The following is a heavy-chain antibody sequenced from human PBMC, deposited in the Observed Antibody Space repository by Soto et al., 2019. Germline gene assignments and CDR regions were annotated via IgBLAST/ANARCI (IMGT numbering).Heavy chain of an antibody. J-gene: IGHJ4*02. CDR1: GGSISSSSYY. Sequence: SETLSLTCTVSGGSISSSSYYWGWIRQPPGKGLEWIGSIYYSGSTYYNPSLKSRVTISVDTSKNQFSLKLSSVAAADTAVYYCARNIAVAGSYSDYWGQGTLVTVSS. D-gene: IGHD6-19*01. CDR3: ARNIAVAGSYSDY. V-gene: IGHV4-39*01. CDR2: IYYSGST.